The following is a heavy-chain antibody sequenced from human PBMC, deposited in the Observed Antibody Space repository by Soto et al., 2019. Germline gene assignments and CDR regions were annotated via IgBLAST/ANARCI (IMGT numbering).Heavy chain of an antibody. CDR1: GFTFSDYY. CDR2: ISSSSSYT. D-gene: IGHD5-12*01. Sequence: GGSLRLSCAASGFTFSDYYMSWIRQAPGKGLEWVSYISSSSSYTNYADSMKGRFTISRDNAKNSLYLQMNSLRAEDTAVYYCARDLPGYSGYDYVYYYYGMDVWGQGTTVTVSS. V-gene: IGHV3-11*05. J-gene: IGHJ6*02. CDR3: ARDLPGYSGYDYVYYYYGMDV.